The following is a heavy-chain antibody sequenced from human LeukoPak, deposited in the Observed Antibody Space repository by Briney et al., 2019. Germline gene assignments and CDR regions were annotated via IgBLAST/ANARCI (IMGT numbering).Heavy chain of an antibody. CDR1: GYSISSGYY. D-gene: IGHD4-17*01. Sequence: SETLSLTCAVSGYSISSGYYWGWIQQPPGKGLEWIGSIYHSGSTYYNPSLKSRVTISVDTSKNQFSLKLSSVTAADTAVYYCARGDYGDYGIDYWGQGTLVTVSS. CDR2: IYHSGST. J-gene: IGHJ4*02. CDR3: ARGDYGDYGIDY. V-gene: IGHV4-38-2*01.